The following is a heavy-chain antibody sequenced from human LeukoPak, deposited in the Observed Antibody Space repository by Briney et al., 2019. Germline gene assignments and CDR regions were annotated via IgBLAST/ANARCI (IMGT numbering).Heavy chain of an antibody. CDR2: ISAYNGNT. V-gene: IGHV1-18*01. CDR3: ARVTAPGYSSGWYGLTFDY. Sequence: ASVKVSCKASGYTFTSYGISWVRQAPGQGLEWMGWISAYNGNTNYAQKLQGRVTMTTDTSTSTAYMELRSLRSDDTAVYYCARVTAPGYSSGWYGLTFDYWGQGTLVTVSS. J-gene: IGHJ4*02. CDR1: GYTFTSYG. D-gene: IGHD6-19*01.